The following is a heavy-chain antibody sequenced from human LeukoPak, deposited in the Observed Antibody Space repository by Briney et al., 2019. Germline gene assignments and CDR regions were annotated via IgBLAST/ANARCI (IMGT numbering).Heavy chain of an antibody. D-gene: IGHD3-22*01. CDR2: INPNSGGT. CDR1: GYTFTGYY. V-gene: IGHV1-2*02. CDR3: ARDLLNYYDSGDAFDI. Sequence: RASVKVSCKASGYTFTGYYMHWVRQAPGQGLEWMGWINPNSGGTNYAQKFQGRVTMTTDTSTSTAYMELRSLRSDDTAVYYCARDLLNYYDSGDAFDIWGQGTMVTVSS. J-gene: IGHJ3*02.